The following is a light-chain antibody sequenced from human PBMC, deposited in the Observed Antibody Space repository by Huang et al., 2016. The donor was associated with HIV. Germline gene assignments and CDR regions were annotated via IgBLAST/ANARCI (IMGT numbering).Light chain of an antibody. CDR3: QQRTNWPTWT. V-gene: IGKV3-11*01. CDR2: DAS. CDR1: QLVSSY. Sequence: EIVLTQSPATLSLSPGERATLSCRASQLVSSYLAWYQQKPGQAPRLLIYDASNRATGIPARFSGSGSGTDFTLTISSLEPEDFAVYYCQQRTNWPTWTFGQGTKVEIK. J-gene: IGKJ1*01.